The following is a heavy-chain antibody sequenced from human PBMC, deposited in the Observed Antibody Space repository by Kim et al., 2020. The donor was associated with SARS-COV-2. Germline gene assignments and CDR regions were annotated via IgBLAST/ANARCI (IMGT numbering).Heavy chain of an antibody. J-gene: IGHJ4*02. CDR3: ARPVAGISGFDY. CDR1: GGSISSSSYY. D-gene: IGHD6-19*01. CDR2: IYYSGST. Sequence: SETLSLTCTVSGGSISSSSYYWGWIRQPPGKGLEWIGSIYYSGSTYYNPSLKSRVTISVDTSKNQFSLKLSSVTAADTAVYYCARPVAGISGFDYWGQGTLVTVSS. V-gene: IGHV4-39*01.